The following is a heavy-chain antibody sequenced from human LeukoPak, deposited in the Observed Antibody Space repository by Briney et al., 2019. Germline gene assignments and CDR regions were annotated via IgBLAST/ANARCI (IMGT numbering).Heavy chain of an antibody. Sequence: PGGSLRLSCAASGFTFSSYAMHWVRQAPGKGLEWVAVISYDGSNKYYADSVRGRFTISRDNSKNTLYLQMNSLRTEDTAVYYCTAENFLYAFDIWGQGTMVTVSS. V-gene: IGHV3-30*04. J-gene: IGHJ3*02. CDR3: TAENFLYAFDI. D-gene: IGHD1-7*01. CDR1: GFTFSSYA. CDR2: ISYDGSNK.